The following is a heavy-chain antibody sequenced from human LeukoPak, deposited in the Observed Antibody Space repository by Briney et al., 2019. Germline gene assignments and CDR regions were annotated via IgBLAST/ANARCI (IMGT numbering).Heavy chain of an antibody. Sequence: PSETLSLTCTVSGVSITSYYWNWIRQSPGKGLEWIAHFYYSATTNYNPSLKSRVSISVDTSKNQFSLKLSSVTAADTAVYYCARDFPSFDYWGQGTLVAVSS. CDR2: FYYSATT. CDR3: ARDFPSFDY. D-gene: IGHD2/OR15-2a*01. J-gene: IGHJ4*02. V-gene: IGHV4-59*01. CDR1: GVSITSYY.